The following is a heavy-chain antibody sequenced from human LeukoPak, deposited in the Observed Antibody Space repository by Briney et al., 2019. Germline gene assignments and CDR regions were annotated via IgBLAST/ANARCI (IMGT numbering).Heavy chain of an antibody. CDR2: IYPSTSDT. CDR3: ARHFQGHAFDV. CDR1: GYIFRSYW. J-gene: IGHJ3*01. V-gene: IGHV5-51*01. Sequence: GESLQICCEGSGYIFRSYWIVWVRHLPGKGLEWRGSIYPSTSDTRYTPSFRCHVTISADKSVSTAYLQWSSLKASDTAMYYCARHFQGHAFDVWGQGTMVTVSS.